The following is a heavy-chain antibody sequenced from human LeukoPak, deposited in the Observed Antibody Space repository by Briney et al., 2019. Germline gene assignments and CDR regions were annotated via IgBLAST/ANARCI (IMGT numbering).Heavy chain of an antibody. D-gene: IGHD1-26*01. V-gene: IGHV4-39*01. CDR2: MYYRGSS. CDR1: GGSISSSSYY. J-gene: IGHJ4*02. Sequence: KPSETLSLTCTVSGGSISSSSYYRGWIRQPPGKGLEWIGSMYYRGSSYYNPSLKSRVTMSVDTSKNQFSLKLSSVTVADTAVYYCANAASYSVDYWGQGTLVTVSS. CDR3: ANAASYSVDY.